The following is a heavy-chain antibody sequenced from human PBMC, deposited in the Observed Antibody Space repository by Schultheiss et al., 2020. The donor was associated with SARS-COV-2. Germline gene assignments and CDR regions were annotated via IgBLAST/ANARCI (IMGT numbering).Heavy chain of an antibody. J-gene: IGHJ3*02. CDR2: IYYSGST. Sequence: SETLSLTCSVSGGSISSHYSDWIRQPPGKGLEWIGYIYYSGSTYYNPSLKSLVTISVDTSKNQFSLKLSSVTAADTAVYYCARGGNLGAFDIWGQGTMVTVSS. V-gene: IGHV4-31*01. D-gene: IGHD1-26*01. CDR3: ARGGNLGAFDI. CDR1: GGSISSHY.